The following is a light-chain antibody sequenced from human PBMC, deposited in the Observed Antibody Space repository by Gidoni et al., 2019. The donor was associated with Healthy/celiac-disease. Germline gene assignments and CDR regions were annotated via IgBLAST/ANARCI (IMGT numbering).Light chain of an antibody. CDR2: DAS. Sequence: DIQMTQSPSTLSASVGDRVTITCRASQSISSWLAWYQQKPGKAPKLLIYDASSLESGVPSRFSGSGSGTEFTLTISSLQPDDFATYYCQQYNSSFFGQGTKLEIK. J-gene: IGKJ2*01. CDR1: QSISSW. CDR3: QQYNSSF. V-gene: IGKV1-5*01.